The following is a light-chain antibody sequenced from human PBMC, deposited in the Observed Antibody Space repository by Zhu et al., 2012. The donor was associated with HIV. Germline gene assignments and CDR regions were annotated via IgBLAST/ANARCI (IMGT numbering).Light chain of an antibody. V-gene: IGKV3-20*01. CDR1: QSVRSNY. Sequence: EIVLTQSPGTLSLSPGQRATLSCRASQSVRSNYLAWYQQIRGQALRLLIYDASSRATGIPDRFSGSGSGTDFTLTISRLEPEDFAVYYCQQYGSSPTFGQGTEVEIK. CDR2: DAS. CDR3: QQYGSSPT. J-gene: IGKJ1*01.